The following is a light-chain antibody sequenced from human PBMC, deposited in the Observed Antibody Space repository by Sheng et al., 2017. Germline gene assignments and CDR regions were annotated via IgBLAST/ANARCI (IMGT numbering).Light chain of an antibody. Sequence: DIQMTQSPSSLSASVGDRVTITCQASQDISNYLNWYQQKPGKAPKLLIYDASNLETGVPSRFSGSGSGTDFTFTISSLQPDDFATYYCQQYNSYPFTFGPRDQSGYQT. V-gene: IGKV1-33*01. J-gene: IGKJ3*01. CDR3: QQYNSYPFT. CDR1: QDISNY. CDR2: DAS.